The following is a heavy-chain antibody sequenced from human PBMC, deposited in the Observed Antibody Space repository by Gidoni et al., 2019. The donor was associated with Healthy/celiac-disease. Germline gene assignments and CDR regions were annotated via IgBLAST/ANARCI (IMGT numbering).Heavy chain of an antibody. D-gene: IGHD3-10*01. CDR3: ARSLTYGSGPPHFDY. J-gene: IGHJ4*02. CDR1: GGSFSGYY. Sequence: QVQLQQWGAGLLKPSETLSLTCAVSGGSFSGYYWSWIRQPPGKGLEWIGEINHSGSTNYNPSLKSRVTISVDTSKNQFSLKLSSVTAADTAVYYCARSLTYGSGPPHFDYWGQGTLVTVSS. V-gene: IGHV4-34*01. CDR2: INHSGST.